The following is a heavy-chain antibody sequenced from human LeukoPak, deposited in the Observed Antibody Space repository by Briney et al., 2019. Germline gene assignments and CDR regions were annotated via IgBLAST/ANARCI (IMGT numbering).Heavy chain of an antibody. CDR3: TTDPMVGAQLDY. CDR2: IKSKTDGGTT. CDR1: GFTFSNAW. Sequence: PGWSLRLSCAASGFTFSNAWTNWVRQAPGKGLEWVGRIKSKTDGGTTDYAAPVNGRFTISRDDSKNTLYLQINSLKTEDTAMYYCTTDPMVGAQLDYWGQGTLVTVSS. J-gene: IGHJ4*02. D-gene: IGHD1-26*01. V-gene: IGHV3-15*07.